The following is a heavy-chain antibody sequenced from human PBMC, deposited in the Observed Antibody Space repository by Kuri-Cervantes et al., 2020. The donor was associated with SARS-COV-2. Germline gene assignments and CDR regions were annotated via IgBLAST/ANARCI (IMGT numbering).Heavy chain of an antibody. CDR1: GDSVSSNSAA. D-gene: IGHD6-6*01. J-gene: IGHJ5*02. V-gene: IGHV6-1*01. Sequence: SQTLSPTCAISGDSVSSNSAAWNWIRQSPSRGLEWLGRTYYRSKWYNDYAVSVKSRITINPDTSKNQFSLQLNSVTPEDTAVYYCARDGISSIAARPNWFDPWGQGTLVTVSS. CDR3: ARDGISSIAARPNWFDP. CDR2: TYYRSKWYN.